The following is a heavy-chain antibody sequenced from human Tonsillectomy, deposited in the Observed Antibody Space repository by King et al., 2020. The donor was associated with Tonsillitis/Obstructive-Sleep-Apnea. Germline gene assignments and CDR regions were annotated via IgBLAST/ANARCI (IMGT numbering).Heavy chain of an antibody. CDR3: ARAMGVTQDN. D-gene: IGHD3-10*01. CDR1: GYTFTNYP. Sequence: QLLQSGAEVKKPGASVKVSCKASGYTFTNYPMHWVRQAPGQRPEWMGWINAGNGNTKYSQKFQGRVTITKDTSASTTYVELSSLTSEDTAVYFCARAMGVTQDNWGQGTLVTVSS. J-gene: IGHJ4*02. V-gene: IGHV1-3*01. CDR2: INAGNGNT.